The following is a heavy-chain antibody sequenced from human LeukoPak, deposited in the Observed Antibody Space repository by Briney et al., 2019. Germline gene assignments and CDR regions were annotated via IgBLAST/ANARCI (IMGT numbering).Heavy chain of an antibody. D-gene: IGHD4-11*01. CDR2: IYTSGST. Sequence: SQTLSLTCTVSGGSISSGSYYWSWIRQPAGKGLEWIGRIYTSGSTNYNPSLKGRVTISVDTSKNQFSLKLSSVTAADTAVYYCARDAHDYSSHNWFDPWGQGTLVTVSS. CDR3: ARDAHDYSSHNWFDP. V-gene: IGHV4-61*02. CDR1: GGSISSGSYY. J-gene: IGHJ5*02.